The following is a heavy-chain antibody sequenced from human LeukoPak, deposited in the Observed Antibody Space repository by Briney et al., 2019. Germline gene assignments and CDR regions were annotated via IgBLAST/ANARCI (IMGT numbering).Heavy chain of an antibody. D-gene: IGHD1-26*01. J-gene: IGHJ5*02. Sequence: PSETLSLTCSVSGGSICGYYWSWIRQVPGERLGWGGYIYHSGRTTYNPSLESRVTISLETSKNQLSLKLSSVTDADAAVYYCARPLNRGSDDWDPWGQGTLVTVSS. CDR1: GGSICGYY. CDR2: IYHSGRT. V-gene: IGHV4-59*08. CDR3: ARPLNRGSDDWDP.